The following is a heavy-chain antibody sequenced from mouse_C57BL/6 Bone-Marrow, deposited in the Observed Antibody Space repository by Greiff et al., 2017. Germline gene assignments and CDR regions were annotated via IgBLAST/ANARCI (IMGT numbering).Heavy chain of an antibody. CDR3: ARSPYGSIFDD. J-gene: IGHJ2*01. CDR2: INPSSGYT. V-gene: IGHV1-7*01. CDR1: GYTFTSYW. Sequence: VKLQESGAELAKPGASVKLSCKASGYTFTSYWMHWVKQRPGQGLEWIGYINPSSGYTKYNQKFKDKATLTADKSYSTAYMQLSSLTYEDSAVYYCARSPYGSIFDDWGQGTTLTVSS. D-gene: IGHD1-1*01.